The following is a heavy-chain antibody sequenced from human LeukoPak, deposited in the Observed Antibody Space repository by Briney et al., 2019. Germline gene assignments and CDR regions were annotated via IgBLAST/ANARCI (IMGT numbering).Heavy chain of an antibody. CDR2: VYPGDSDT. D-gene: IGHD2-2*02. CDR3: AGHSFDTVDAFDV. CDR1: GYSFTNYW. V-gene: IGHV5-51*01. J-gene: IGHJ3*01. Sequence: GESLNISCKGSGYSFTNYWIGWVRQMPGKGLEWMGIVYPGDSDTRYSPSFQGQVTISADKSSSTAYLQWRSLKASDTAMYYCAGHSFDTVDAFDVWGQGTIVIVSA.